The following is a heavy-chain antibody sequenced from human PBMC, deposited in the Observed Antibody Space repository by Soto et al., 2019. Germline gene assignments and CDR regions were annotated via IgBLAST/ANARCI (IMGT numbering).Heavy chain of an antibody. D-gene: IGHD4-4*01. CDR2: INPKSDDA. CDR1: GYPFSDNQ. CDR3: ARKHSLDYIRWGLDP. V-gene: IGHV1-2*02. J-gene: IGHJ5*02. Sequence: ASVKVSCKASGYPFSDNQIHWLRRAPGQGLEWMGRINPKSDDANYAQKFQGRVTMTRDTSIDTAYLELTGLTSDDTATYYCARKHSLDYIRWGLDPWGQGTLVTVSS.